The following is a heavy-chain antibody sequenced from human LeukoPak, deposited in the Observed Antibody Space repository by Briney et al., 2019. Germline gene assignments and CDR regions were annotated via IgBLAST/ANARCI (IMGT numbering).Heavy chain of an antibody. CDR3: AKDLETVTKNNLDY. V-gene: IGHV3-23*01. Sequence: GGSLRLSCAASGFTFSSYAMSWVRQAPGKGLEWVSAISGSGGSTYYADSVKGRFTISRDNSKNTLYLQMNSLRAGDTAVYYCAKDLETVTKNNLDYWGQGTLVTVSS. D-gene: IGHD4-17*01. J-gene: IGHJ4*02. CDR1: GFTFSSYA. CDR2: ISGSGGST.